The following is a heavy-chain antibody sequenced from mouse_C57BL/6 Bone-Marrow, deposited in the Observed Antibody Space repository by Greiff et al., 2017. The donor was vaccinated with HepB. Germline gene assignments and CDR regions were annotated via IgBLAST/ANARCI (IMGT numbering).Heavy chain of an antibody. CDR1: GYAFSSSW. CDR2: IYPGDGDT. J-gene: IGHJ2*01. Sequence: VQLQQSGPELVKPGASVKISCKASGYAFSSSWMNWVKQRPGKGLEWIGRIYPGDGDTNYNGKFKGKATLTADKSSSTAYMQLSSLTSEDSAVYFCAMIYYYGSRSFDYWGQGTTLTVSS. CDR3: AMIYYYGSRSFDY. D-gene: IGHD1-1*01. V-gene: IGHV1-82*01.